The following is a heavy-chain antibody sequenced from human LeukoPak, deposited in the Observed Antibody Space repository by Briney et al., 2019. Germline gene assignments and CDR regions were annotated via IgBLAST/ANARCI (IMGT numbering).Heavy chain of an antibody. J-gene: IGHJ4*02. CDR1: GFTFSSIA. D-gene: IGHD2-15*01. CDR2: ISGSGGGT. Sequence: GGSLRLSCAASGFTFSSIAMSWVRQAPDKGLEWVSTISGSGGGTYYADSVKGRFTISRDDSKNTLYLQMNSLRADDTAVYYCAKDLVRKRYCSGGSCQDVDYWGQGTLVTVSS. V-gene: IGHV3-23*01. CDR3: AKDLVRKRYCSGGSCQDVDY.